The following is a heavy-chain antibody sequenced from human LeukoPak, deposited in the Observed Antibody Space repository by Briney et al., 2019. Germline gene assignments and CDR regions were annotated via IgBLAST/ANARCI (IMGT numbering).Heavy chain of an antibody. D-gene: IGHD2-2*01. CDR3: ARWKRGYCSSTSCYGCFDP. Sequence: SETLSLTCTVSGGSISRYYWSWIRQPAGKGLEWIGRIYTSGSTNYNPSLKSRVTMSVDTSKNQFSLKLSSVTAADTAVYYCARWKRGYCSSTSCYGCFDPWGQGTLVTVSS. CDR2: IYTSGST. J-gene: IGHJ5*02. V-gene: IGHV4-4*07. CDR1: GGSISRYY.